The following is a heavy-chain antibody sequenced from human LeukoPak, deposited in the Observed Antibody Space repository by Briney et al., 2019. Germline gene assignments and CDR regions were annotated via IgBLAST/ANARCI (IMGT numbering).Heavy chain of an antibody. CDR1: GFTVTSNY. CDR2: IYSGGST. Sequence: GGSLRLSCAASGFTVTSNYMSWVRQAPGKGLEWVSVIYSGGSTYYADSVKGRFTISRDNSKNTLYLQMNSLRAEDTAVYYCSGGSRRGSFDIWGQGTMVTVSS. CDR3: SGGSRRGSFDI. J-gene: IGHJ3*02. D-gene: IGHD1-26*01. V-gene: IGHV3-53*01.